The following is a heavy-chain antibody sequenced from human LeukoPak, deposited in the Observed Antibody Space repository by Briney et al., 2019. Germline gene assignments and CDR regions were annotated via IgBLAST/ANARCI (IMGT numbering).Heavy chain of an antibody. Sequence: SETLSLTCTVSGGSIRTSDYYWAWIRQPPGRGLEWIGTIHYSGSTFYKPPLKSRLTVSADTSRNQFYMKLSSVTAADTAVYYCARQNIAAAGTNWFDPWGQGTLVTVSS. CDR1: GGSIRTSDYY. V-gene: IGHV4-39*01. J-gene: IGHJ5*02. D-gene: IGHD6-13*01. CDR3: ARQNIAAAGTNWFDP. CDR2: IHYSGST.